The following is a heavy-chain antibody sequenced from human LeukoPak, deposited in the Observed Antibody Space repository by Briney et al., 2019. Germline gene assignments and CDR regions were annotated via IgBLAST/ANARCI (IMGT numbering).Heavy chain of an antibody. CDR2: INSDGSST. D-gene: IGHD2-2*01. V-gene: IGHV3-74*01. CDR3: AVSGCSSTCYYYMDV. Sequence: GGSLRLSCAASGLTFSSYWMHWVRQAPGKGLVWVSRINSDGSSTSYADSVKGRFTISRDNAKNTLFLQMNSLRAEDTAVYYCAVSGCSSTCYYYMDVWGKGTTVTVSS. CDR1: GLTFSSYW. J-gene: IGHJ6*03.